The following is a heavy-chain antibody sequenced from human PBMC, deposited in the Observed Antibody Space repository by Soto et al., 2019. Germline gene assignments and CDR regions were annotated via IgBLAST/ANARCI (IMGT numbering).Heavy chain of an antibody. Sequence: SETLSLTCTVSGGSISSYYWSWTRQPPGKGLEWIGYIYYSGSTNYNPSLKSRVTISVDTSKNQFSLKLSSVTAADTAVYYCARRYGKNAFDIWGQGTMVTVAS. CDR1: GGSISSYY. V-gene: IGHV4-59*01. D-gene: IGHD5-18*01. J-gene: IGHJ3*02. CDR2: IYYSGST. CDR3: ARRYGKNAFDI.